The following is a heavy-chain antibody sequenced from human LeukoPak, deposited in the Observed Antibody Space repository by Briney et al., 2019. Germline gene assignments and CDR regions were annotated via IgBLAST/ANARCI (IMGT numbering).Heavy chain of an antibody. CDR3: ARMTTTGTTSDY. J-gene: IGHJ4*02. D-gene: IGHD1-1*01. V-gene: IGHV1-18*01. Sequence: GASVKVSCKASGYTFTSYGISWVRQAPGQGLEWMGWISAYNGNTNYAQKFQGRVTMTRDTSISTAYMELSRLRSDDTAAYYCARMTTTGTTSDYWGQGTLVTVSS. CDR2: ISAYNGNT. CDR1: GYTFTSYG.